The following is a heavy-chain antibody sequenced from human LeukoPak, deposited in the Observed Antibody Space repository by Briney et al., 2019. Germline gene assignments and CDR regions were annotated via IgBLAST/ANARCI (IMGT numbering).Heavy chain of an antibody. CDR2: ISGSGGST. CDR1: GFTFSSYA. CDR3: AKSVSNYYDSSGYRGGFDY. D-gene: IGHD3-22*01. Sequence: GGSLRLSCAASGFTFSSYAMSWVRQAPGKGLEWVSAISGSGGSTYYADSVKGRFTTSRDNSKNTLYLQMNSLRAEDTAVYYCAKSVSNYYDSSGYRGGFDYWGQGTLVTVSS. V-gene: IGHV3-23*01. J-gene: IGHJ4*02.